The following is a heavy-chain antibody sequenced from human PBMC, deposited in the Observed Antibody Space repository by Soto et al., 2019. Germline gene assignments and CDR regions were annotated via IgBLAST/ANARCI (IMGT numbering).Heavy chain of an antibody. V-gene: IGHV3-23*01. CDR2: ISAGGTTT. Sequence: EVQLLESGGGLVQPGGSLRLSCAASGFTFNSYAMSWVRQAPGRGLEWVSTISAGGTTTYYADSMKGRFTISRDNSKSTLYLQMNSLGAEDTDVYYCAKPGLTGTTGRTHHWFDPWGQGTRVTVSS. D-gene: IGHD1-7*01. J-gene: IGHJ5*02. CDR3: AKPGLTGTTGRTHHWFDP. CDR1: GFTFNSYA.